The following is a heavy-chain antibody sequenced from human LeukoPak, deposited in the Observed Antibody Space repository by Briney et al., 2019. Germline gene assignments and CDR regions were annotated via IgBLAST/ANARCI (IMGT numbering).Heavy chain of an antibody. CDR1: GGTFSSYA. Sequence: GASVKVSRKASGGTFSSYAISWVRQAPGQGLEWMGGIIPIFGTANYAQKFQGRVTITADESTSTAYMELSSLRSEDTAVYYCARVYSSSWTYYYGMDVWGQGTTVTVSS. CDR3: ARVYSSSWTYYYGMDV. V-gene: IGHV1-69*13. D-gene: IGHD6-13*01. J-gene: IGHJ6*02. CDR2: IIPIFGTA.